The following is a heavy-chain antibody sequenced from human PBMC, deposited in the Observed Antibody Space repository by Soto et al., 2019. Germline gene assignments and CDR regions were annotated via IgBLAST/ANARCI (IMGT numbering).Heavy chain of an antibody. Sequence: GGSLRLSCAASGFTFSSYGMHWVRQAPGKGLEWVAVIWYDGSNKYYADSVKGRFTVSRDNSKSTLLLQMDSLRAEDTAVYYCAKVKRIAPTDFYHDMDVWGQGTTVTVSS. CDR1: GFTFSSYG. CDR3: AKVKRIAPTDFYHDMDV. V-gene: IGHV3-30*02. D-gene: IGHD6-13*01. J-gene: IGHJ6*02. CDR2: IWYDGSNK.